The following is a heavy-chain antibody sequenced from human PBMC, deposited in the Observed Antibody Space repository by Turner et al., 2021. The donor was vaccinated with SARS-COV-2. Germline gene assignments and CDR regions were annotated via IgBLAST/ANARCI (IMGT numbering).Heavy chain of an antibody. CDR2: ITYDGSSK. CDR1: GFTFSSCG. Sequence: QVPLVESGGGVVQPGGSLRLPCSAAGFTFSSCGMHWVRQAPGKGLEWVAVITYDGSSKYYADSVKGRFTITRDNSKNKLYLQMNSLRAEDTAVYYCAREGAWGDGYPNDYWGQGTLVTVSS. D-gene: IGHD5-18*01. CDR3: AREGAWGDGYPNDY. V-gene: IGHV3-30-3*01. J-gene: IGHJ4*02.